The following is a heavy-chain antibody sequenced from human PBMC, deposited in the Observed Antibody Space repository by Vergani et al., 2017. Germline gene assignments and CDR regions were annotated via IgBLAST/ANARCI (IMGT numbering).Heavy chain of an antibody. CDR3: ARDQYYDILTANRAFDAFDI. CDR1: GFTFSSYA. J-gene: IGHJ3*02. Sequence: QVQLVESGGGVVQPGRSLRLSCAASGFTFSSYAMHWVRQAPGKGLEWVAVISYDGSNKYYADSVKGRFTISRDNSKNTLYLLMNSLRAEDTAVYYCARDQYYDILTANRAFDAFDIWGQGTMVTVSS. V-gene: IGHV3-30*04. CDR2: ISYDGSNK. D-gene: IGHD3-9*01.